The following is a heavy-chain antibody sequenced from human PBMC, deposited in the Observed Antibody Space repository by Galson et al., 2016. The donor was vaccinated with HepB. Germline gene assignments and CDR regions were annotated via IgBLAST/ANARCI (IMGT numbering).Heavy chain of an antibody. J-gene: IGHJ4*02. CDR1: GFTLTIYA. CDR3: AKDRRQWLDSDIDY. D-gene: IGHD6-19*01. Sequence: SLRLSCAASGFTLTIYAMTWVRQAPGKGLEWVSAISGSGANTYYTDSVKGRFTISRDNSKNTLYLQMNSLRVEDTAIYYCAKDRRQWLDSDIDYWGQGTLVTVSS. CDR2: ISGSGANT. V-gene: IGHV3-23*01.